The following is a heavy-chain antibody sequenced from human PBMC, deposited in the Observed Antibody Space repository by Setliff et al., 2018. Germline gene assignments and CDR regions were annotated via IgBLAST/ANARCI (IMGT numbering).Heavy chain of an antibody. CDR1: GVSISSSDYY. Sequence: PSETLSLTCSVSGVSISSSDYYWGWVRQPPGKGLEWVGSVSYSGSPYHNPSLKSRVSLSLDTSENQFSLTLTSVTAADAAVYYCVRQTSHARIVIPYYYYFYMDVWGTGTTVTVSS. V-gene: IGHV4-39*01. CDR3: VRQTSHARIVIPYYYYFYMDV. J-gene: IGHJ6*03. CDR2: VSYSGSP. D-gene: IGHD1-26*01.